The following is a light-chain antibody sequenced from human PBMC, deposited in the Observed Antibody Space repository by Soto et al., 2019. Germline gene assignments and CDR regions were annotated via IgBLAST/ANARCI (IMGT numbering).Light chain of an antibody. CDR2: GAS. Sequence: DIQMTQSPSSVSASVGDRVTISCRASHDVRSWLAWYQQKPGKAPNLLIYGASTLQSGVPSRFSGIGSGTDFTLTISSLQPEDFATYYCQQANGDPWTFGQGTKVDIK. V-gene: IGKV1-12*02. CDR3: QQANGDPWT. J-gene: IGKJ1*01. CDR1: HDVRSW.